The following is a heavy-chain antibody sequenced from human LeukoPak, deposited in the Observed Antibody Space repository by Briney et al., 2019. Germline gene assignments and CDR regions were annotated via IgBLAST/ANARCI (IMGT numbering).Heavy chain of an antibody. CDR1: GFIFSSYW. V-gene: IGHV3-7*01. D-gene: IGHD2-21*02. CDR2: IKQDGSEK. Sequence: GGSLRLSCAASGFIFSSYWMSWVRQAPGKGLEGVANIKQDGSEKYYVDSVKGRFTISRDNAKNSLYLQMNSLRAEDTAVYYCARMDGGILLFSDAFDIWGQGTMVTVSS. CDR3: ARMDGGILLFSDAFDI. J-gene: IGHJ3*02.